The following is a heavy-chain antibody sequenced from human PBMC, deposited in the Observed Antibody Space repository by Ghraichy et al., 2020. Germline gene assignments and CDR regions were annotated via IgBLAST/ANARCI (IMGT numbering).Heavy chain of an antibody. D-gene: IGHD4-11*01. Sequence: SETLSLTCTVSGGSISSNNWWNWVRQPPGKGLEWIGEIYHRGSTNYNPSLKSRVTMSVDKSKNQFSLTLSSVTAADTAVYYCARDQRDYSNYANGFDNWGQGTLVTVSS. CDR2: IYHRGST. V-gene: IGHV4-4*02. CDR1: GGSISSNNW. J-gene: IGHJ4*02. CDR3: ARDQRDYSNYANGFDN.